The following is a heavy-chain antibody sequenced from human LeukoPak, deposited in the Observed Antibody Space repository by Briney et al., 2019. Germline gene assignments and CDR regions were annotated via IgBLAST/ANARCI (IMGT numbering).Heavy chain of an antibody. Sequence: GESLRLSCIASGFSFSGYAMSWVRQAPGKGLEWVSAISGGGDAAYYADSVKGRFTISRDNSKNTLYLQMNSLRAEDTAVYYCPRKYDSSGYFDYWGRGTLVTVSS. CDR1: GFSFSGYA. CDR2: ISGGGDAA. D-gene: IGHD3-22*01. V-gene: IGHV3-23*01. J-gene: IGHJ4*02. CDR3: PRKYDSSGYFDY.